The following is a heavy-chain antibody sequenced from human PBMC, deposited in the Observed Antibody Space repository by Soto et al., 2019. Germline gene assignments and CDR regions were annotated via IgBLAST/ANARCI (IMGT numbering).Heavy chain of an antibody. CDR2: ISYDGSNK. CDR1: GFTFSRYG. Sequence: QVQLVESGGGVVQPGRSLRLSCAASGFTFSRYGMHWVRQAPGKGLEWVAVISYDGSNKYYADSVKGRFTISRDNSKNTLYLQMNSLRAEDTAVYYCAKGGIPYGMDVWGQGTTVTVSS. J-gene: IGHJ6*02. V-gene: IGHV3-30*18. D-gene: IGHD3-10*01. CDR3: AKGGIPYGMDV.